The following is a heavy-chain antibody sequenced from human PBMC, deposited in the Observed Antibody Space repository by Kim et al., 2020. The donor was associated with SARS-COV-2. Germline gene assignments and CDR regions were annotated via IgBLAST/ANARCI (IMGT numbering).Heavy chain of an antibody. CDR2: ISGSGGST. CDR3: AKGKKVDWYFDWFQTTYGMDV. CDR1: GFTFSSYA. Sequence: GGSLRLSCAASGFTFSSYAMSWVRQAPGKGLEWVSAISGSGGSTYYADSVKGRFTISRDNSKNTLYLQMNSLRAEDTAVYYCAKGKKVDWYFDWFQTTYGMDVWGQGTTVTVSS. V-gene: IGHV3-23*01. J-gene: IGHJ6*02. D-gene: IGHD3-9*01.